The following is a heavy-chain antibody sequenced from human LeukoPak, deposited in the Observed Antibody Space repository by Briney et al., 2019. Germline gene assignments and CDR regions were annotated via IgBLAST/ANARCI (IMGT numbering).Heavy chain of an antibody. CDR1: GFTFSCYG. V-gene: IGHV3-33*01. Sequence: GGSLRLSCAASGFTFSCYGMHWVRQAPGKGLEWVAVIWYNGSNKYYADSVKGRFTISRDNSKNTLYLQMNSLRAEDTAVYYCAIYVLGDAFKIWGKGTMVTVFS. D-gene: IGHD3-16*01. CDR3: AIYVLGDAFKI. J-gene: IGHJ3*02. CDR2: IWYNGSNK.